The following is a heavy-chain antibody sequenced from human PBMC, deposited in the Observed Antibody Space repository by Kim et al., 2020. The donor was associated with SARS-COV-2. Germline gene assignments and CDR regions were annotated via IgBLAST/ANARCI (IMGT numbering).Heavy chain of an antibody. J-gene: IGHJ4*02. Sequence: ASVKVSCQASGYNFNGYYIHWVRQAPRQGLEWMGRINPNTGDTNYAQKFQGRVTMTRDTSITTAYMELSRLTSDDTVVYYCARGPGLAFGELLLAYWGQGTLVTVSS. CDR2: INPNTGDT. CDR1: GYNFNGYY. D-gene: IGHD3-10*01. V-gene: IGHV1-2*05. CDR3: ARGPGLAFGELLLAY.